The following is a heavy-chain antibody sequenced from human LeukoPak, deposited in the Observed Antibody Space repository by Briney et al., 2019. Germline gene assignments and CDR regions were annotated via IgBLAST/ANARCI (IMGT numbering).Heavy chain of an antibody. D-gene: IGHD3-3*02. CDR3: ARDSTGYWYFDL. CDR1: GGSVSSNH. J-gene: IGHJ2*01. CDR2: FYSGGDT. Sequence: HPSETLSLTCAVYGGSVSSNHMSWVRQAPGKGLEWVSVFYSGGDTHYADSVKGRFTISRDNSKNTLYLQMNSLRAEDTAVYYCARDSTGYWYFDLWGRGTLVSVSS. V-gene: IGHV3-53*01.